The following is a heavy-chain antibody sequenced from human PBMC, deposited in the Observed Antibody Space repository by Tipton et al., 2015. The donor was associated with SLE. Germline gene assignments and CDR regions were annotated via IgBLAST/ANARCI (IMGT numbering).Heavy chain of an antibody. J-gene: IGHJ4*02. V-gene: IGHV4-39*07. Sequence: TLSLTCTVSGGSISSGGYYWSWIRQPPGKGLEWIGSIYYSGSTYYNPSLKSRVTISVDTSKNQFSLKLSSVTAADTAVYYCAREEGRGPFDYWGQGTLVTVSS. CDR3: AREEGRGPFDY. CDR2: IYYSGST. CDR1: GGSISSGGYY. D-gene: IGHD3-10*01.